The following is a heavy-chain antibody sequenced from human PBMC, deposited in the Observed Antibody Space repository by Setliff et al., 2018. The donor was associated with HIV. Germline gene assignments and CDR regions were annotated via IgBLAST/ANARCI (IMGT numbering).Heavy chain of an antibody. D-gene: IGHD2-8*02. Sequence: ASVKVSCKASGGTFSSQDINWVRQATGQGLEWMGWMNPNSGNTGYAPKFQGRVTMTRDTSINTAYMELSSLTSDDTAVYYCASTWSRVPYYLMDVWGQGATVTVSS. CDR2: MNPNSGNT. V-gene: IGHV1-8*01. CDR1: GGTFSSQD. J-gene: IGHJ6*02. CDR3: ASTWSRVPYYLMDV.